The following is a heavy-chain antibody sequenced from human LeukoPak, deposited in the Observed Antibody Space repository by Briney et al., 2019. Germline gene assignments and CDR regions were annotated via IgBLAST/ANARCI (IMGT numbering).Heavy chain of an antibody. D-gene: IGHD3-22*01. V-gene: IGHV3-30*18. Sequence: PGGSLRLSCAASGFTFSGYVMSWVRQAPGKELEWVAVISYDGSNKYYADSVKGRFTISRDNSKNTLYLQMNSLRAEDTAVYYCAKEGYYYDSSGYNYYYGMDVWGQGTTVTVSS. J-gene: IGHJ6*02. CDR1: GFTFSGYV. CDR3: AKEGYYYDSSGYNYYYGMDV. CDR2: ISYDGSNK.